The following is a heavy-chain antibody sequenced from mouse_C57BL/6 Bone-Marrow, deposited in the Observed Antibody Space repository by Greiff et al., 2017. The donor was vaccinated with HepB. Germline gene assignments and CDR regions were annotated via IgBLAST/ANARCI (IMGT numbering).Heavy chain of an antibody. CDR2: ISSGGDYI. D-gene: IGHD2-4*01. V-gene: IGHV5-9-1*02. Sequence: EVKLVESGEGLVKPGGSLKLSCAASGFTFSSYAMSWVRQTPEKRLEWVAYISSGGDYIYYADPVKGRFTISRDNARNTLYLQMSSLKSEDTAMYYWTREDYENWYFDVWGTGTTVTVSS. CDR1: GFTFSSYA. CDR3: TREDYENWYFDV. J-gene: IGHJ1*03.